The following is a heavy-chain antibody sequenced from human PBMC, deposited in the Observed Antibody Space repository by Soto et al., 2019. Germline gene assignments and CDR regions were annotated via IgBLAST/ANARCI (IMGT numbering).Heavy chain of an antibody. D-gene: IGHD3-3*01. V-gene: IGHV4-34*01. CDR3: AREPTITIFGVVIRGTNWFDP. Sequence: SETLSLTCAVYGGSFSGYYWSWIRQPPGKGLEWIGEINHSGSTNHNPSLKSRVTISVDTSKNQFSLKLSSVTAADTAVYYCAREPTITIFGVVIRGTNWFDPWGQGTLVTVSS. J-gene: IGHJ5*02. CDR2: INHSGST. CDR1: GGSFSGYY.